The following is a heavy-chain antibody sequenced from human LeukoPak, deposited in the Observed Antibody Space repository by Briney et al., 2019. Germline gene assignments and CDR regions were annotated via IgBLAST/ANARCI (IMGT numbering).Heavy chain of an antibody. J-gene: IGHJ4*02. V-gene: IGHV3-33*01. Sequence: GSLRLSCAASGFTFSSYGMHWVRQAPGKGLEWVAVIWYDGSNKYYADSVKGRFTISRDNSKNTLYLQMNSLRAEDTAVYYCARDMGYSSSVDYWGQGTLVTVSS. D-gene: IGHD6-13*01. CDR3: ARDMGYSSSVDY. CDR1: GFTFSSYG. CDR2: IWYDGSNK.